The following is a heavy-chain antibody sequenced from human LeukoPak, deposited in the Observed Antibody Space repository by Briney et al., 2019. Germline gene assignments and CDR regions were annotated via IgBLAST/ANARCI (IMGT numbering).Heavy chain of an antibody. CDR3: ARGRTLNDDFWSGYSHKWFDP. CDR2: INHSGST. J-gene: IGHJ5*02. CDR1: GGSFSDYY. D-gene: IGHD3-3*01. Sequence: SETLSLTCAVYGGSFSDYYWSWIRQPPGKGLEWIGEINHSGSTNYNPSLKSRVTISVDTSKNQFSLKLTSVTAADTAVYYCARGRTLNDDFWSGYSHKWFDPWGQGTLVTVSS. V-gene: IGHV4-34*01.